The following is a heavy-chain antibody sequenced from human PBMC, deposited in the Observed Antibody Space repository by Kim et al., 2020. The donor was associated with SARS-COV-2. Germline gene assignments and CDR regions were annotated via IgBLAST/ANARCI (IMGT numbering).Heavy chain of an antibody. CDR2: IISRGSAV. CDR1: GFTFPSYE. J-gene: IGHJ4*01. CDR3: ARDMITVANGGYFDS. V-gene: IGHV3-48*03. D-gene: IGHD3-16*01. Sequence: GGSLRLSCSTSGFTFPSYEMNWIRQAPGKGLEWVAWIISRGSAVYYAESVTGRFTISRDDAKNSLYLQMNNLRAEDTAIYYCARDMITVANGGYFDSWG.